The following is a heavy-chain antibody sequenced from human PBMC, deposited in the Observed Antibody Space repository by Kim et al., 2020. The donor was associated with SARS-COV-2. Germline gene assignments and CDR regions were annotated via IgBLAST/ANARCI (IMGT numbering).Heavy chain of an antibody. J-gene: IGHJ4*02. CDR3: ARGRAFGRY. V-gene: IGHV4-34*01. CDR2: INHSGST. CDR1: GGSFSGYY. Sequence: SETLSLTCAVYGGSFSGYYWSWIRQPPGKGLEWIGEINHSGSTNYNPSLKSRVTISVDTSKNQFSLKLSSVTAADTAVYYCARGRAFGRYWGQGTLVTVS. D-gene: IGHD1-26*01.